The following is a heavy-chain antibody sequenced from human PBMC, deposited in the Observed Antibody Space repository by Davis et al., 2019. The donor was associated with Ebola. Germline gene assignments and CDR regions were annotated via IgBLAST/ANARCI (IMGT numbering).Heavy chain of an antibody. D-gene: IGHD4-11*01. CDR3: ARASDYSNYFYYFDY. CDR2: ISSSSSYI. V-gene: IGHV3-21*01. Sequence: GGSLRLSCAASGFTFSSYSMNWVRQAPGKGLEWVSSISSSSSYIYYADSVKGRFTISRDNAKNSLYLQMNSLRAEDTAVYYCARASDYSNYFYYFDYWGQGTLVTVSS. CDR1: GFTFSSYS. J-gene: IGHJ4*02.